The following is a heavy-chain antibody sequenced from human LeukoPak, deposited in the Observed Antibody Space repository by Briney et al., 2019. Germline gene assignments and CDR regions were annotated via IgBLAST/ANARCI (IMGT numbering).Heavy chain of an antibody. CDR1: GYTFTGYY. V-gene: IGHV1-2*02. J-gene: IGHJ4*02. D-gene: IGHD4-17*01. CDR3: ALFHYGDPIFDY. Sequence: ASVKVSCKASGYTFTGYYMHWVRQAPGQGLEWMGWINPNSGDTNYAQKFQGRVTMTRDTSISTAYMELSRLRSDDTAVYYCALFHYGDPIFDYWGQGTLVTVSS. CDR2: INPNSGDT.